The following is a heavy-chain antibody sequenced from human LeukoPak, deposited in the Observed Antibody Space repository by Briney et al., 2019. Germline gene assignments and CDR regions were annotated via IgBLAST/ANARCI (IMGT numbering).Heavy chain of an antibody. Sequence: GGSLRLSCAASGFTFSTYWMYWVRQAPGKGLVWVSHINTDESSTTYADSVKGRFTISRDNAKNTLYLQMNTLRAEDTAVYYCARDDRESQTDYWGQGTLVTVSS. CDR2: INTDESST. CDR3: ARDDRESQTDY. J-gene: IGHJ4*02. D-gene: IGHD1-26*01. V-gene: IGHV3-74*01. CDR1: GFTFSTYW.